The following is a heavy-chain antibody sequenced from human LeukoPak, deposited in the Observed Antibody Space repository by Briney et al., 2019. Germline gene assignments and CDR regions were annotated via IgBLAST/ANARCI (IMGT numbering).Heavy chain of an antibody. CDR1: GYTFTNFE. D-gene: IGHD6-19*01. V-gene: IGHV1-8*03. J-gene: IGHJ4*02. CDR3: ARVAPKWLAPIDY. Sequence: GASVKVSCKASGYTFTNFEVNWVRQAAGQGLEWMGWMNPNSGNSGFAQKFQGRVTITSDNSISTAYMEVSGLTPDDTAVYFCARVAPKWLAPIDYWGQGTLVIVSS. CDR2: MNPNSGNS.